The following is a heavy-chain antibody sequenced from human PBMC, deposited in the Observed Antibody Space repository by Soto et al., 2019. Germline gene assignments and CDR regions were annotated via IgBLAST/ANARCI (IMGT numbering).Heavy chain of an antibody. CDR3: ARGVLYYYDSSGYPHWLDP. D-gene: IGHD3-22*01. V-gene: IGHV3-48*03. CDR1: GFTFGIYE. CDR2: ISSSGSII. J-gene: IGHJ5*02. Sequence: GGSLRLSCAASGFTFGIYEMNWVRHAPGKGLEWVSYISSSGSIIYYADSVKGRFTISRDNAKNSLYLQMNSLRAEDTAVYYCARGVLYYYDSSGYPHWLDPWGQGTLVTVSS.